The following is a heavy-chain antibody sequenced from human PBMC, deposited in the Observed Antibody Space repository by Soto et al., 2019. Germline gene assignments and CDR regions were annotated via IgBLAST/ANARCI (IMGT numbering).Heavy chain of an antibody. D-gene: IGHD3-22*01. V-gene: IGHV3-30-3*01. Sequence: LRLSCAASGFTFSSYAMHWVRQAPGKGLEWVAVISYDGSNKYYADSVKGRFTISRDNSKNTLYLQMNSLRAEDTAVYYCAILNYYDSSGFYYWGQGTLVTVSS. CDR3: AILNYYDSSGFYY. CDR2: ISYDGSNK. J-gene: IGHJ4*02. CDR1: GFTFSSYA.